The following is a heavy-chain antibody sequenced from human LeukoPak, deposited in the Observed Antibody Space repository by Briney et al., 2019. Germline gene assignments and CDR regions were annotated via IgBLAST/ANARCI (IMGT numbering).Heavy chain of an antibody. CDR2: ISTYDGNT. D-gene: IGHD1-1*01. J-gene: IGHJ4*02. V-gene: IGHV1-18*01. CDR3: ARESNWAYYFDY. CDR1: GYTFSSFG. Sequence: ASVRVSCKAPGYTFSSFGISWVRQAPGEGLEWMGWISTYDGNTKYAENLQDRVTLTTDTSTSTAYMEVRSLRSDDTAVYFCARESNWAYYFDYWGPGTLLTVSS.